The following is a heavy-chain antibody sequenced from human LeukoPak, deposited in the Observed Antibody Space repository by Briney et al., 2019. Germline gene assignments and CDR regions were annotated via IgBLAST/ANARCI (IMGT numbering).Heavy chain of an antibody. V-gene: IGHV3-49*03. CDR3: NAVRGLYFDY. Sequence: PGGSLRLSCTASGFTFGDYAMSWFRQAPGKGLEWVGFIRGKAYGGTTEYAASVKGRFTISRDDSKSIAYLQMNSLKTEDTAVYYCNAVRGLYFDYWGQGTLVTVSS. D-gene: IGHD2-2*01. CDR1: GFTFGDYA. CDR2: IRGKAYGGTT. J-gene: IGHJ4*02.